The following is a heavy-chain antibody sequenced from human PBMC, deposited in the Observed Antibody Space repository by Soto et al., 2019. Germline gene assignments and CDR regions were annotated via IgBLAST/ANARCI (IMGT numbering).Heavy chain of an antibody. CDR2: VNPSGGST. CDR3: AREENCSDGICYSEYFQR. CDR1: GYIFTAYS. D-gene: IGHD2-15*01. Sequence: ASVKVSCKASGYIFTAYSMHWVRRAPGQGLEWMGVVNPSGGSTNYAQKFQGRITLTRDTSRNAVYMDLSSLTSEDTAVYYCAREENCSDGICYSEYFQRWGQGTLVTVSS. J-gene: IGHJ1*01. V-gene: IGHV1-46*01.